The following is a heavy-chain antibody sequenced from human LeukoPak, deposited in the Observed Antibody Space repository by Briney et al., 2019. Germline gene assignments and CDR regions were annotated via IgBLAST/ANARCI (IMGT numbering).Heavy chain of an antibody. V-gene: IGHV4-4*09. J-gene: IGHJ4*02. D-gene: IGHD5-12*01. Sequence: SETLSLTCTVSGGSISSYYWSWIRQPPGKGLEWIGYIYTSGSTNYNPSLKSRVIISVDTSKNQFSLKLSSVTAADTAVYYCAGGSGYDYHYWGQGTLVTVSS. CDR1: GGSISSYY. CDR3: AGGSGYDYHY. CDR2: IYTSGST.